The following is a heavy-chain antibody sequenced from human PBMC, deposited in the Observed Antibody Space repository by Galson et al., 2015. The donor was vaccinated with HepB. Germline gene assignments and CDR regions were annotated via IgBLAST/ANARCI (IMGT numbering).Heavy chain of an antibody. V-gene: IGHV1-8*01. CDR2: MNPNSGNT. J-gene: IGHJ5*02. CDR3: ARGRGSCSSTSCKRGARGPPGGNWFDP. D-gene: IGHD2-2*01. CDR1: GYTFTSYD. Sequence: SVKVSCKASGYTFTSYDINWVRQATGQGLEWMGWMNPNSGNTGYAQKFQGRVTMTRNTSISTAYMEPSSLRSEDTAVYYCARGRGSCSSTSCKRGARGPPGGNWFDPWGQGTLVTVSS.